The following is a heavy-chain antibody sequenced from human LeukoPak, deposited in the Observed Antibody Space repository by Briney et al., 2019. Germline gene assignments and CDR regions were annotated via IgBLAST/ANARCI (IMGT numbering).Heavy chain of an antibody. CDR2: INHSGST. CDR3: ARGHNYDFWSGYLGWFDP. D-gene: IGHD3-3*01. Sequence: SETLSLTCAVYGGSFSGYYWSWIRQPPGKGLEWIGEINHSGSTNYNPSLKSRVTTSVDTSKNQFSLKLSSVTAADTAVYYCARGHNYDFWSGYLGWFDPWGQGTLVTVSS. CDR1: GGSFSGYY. J-gene: IGHJ5*02. V-gene: IGHV4-34*01.